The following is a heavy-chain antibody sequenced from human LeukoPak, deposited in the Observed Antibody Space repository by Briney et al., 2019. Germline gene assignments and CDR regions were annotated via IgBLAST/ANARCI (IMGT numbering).Heavy chain of an antibody. CDR2: IYYSGST. D-gene: IGHD3-22*01. J-gene: IGHJ5*02. V-gene: IGHV4-59*08. Sequence: KPSETLSLTCTVSGGSISSYYWRWIRQPPGKGLEWIGYIYYSGSTNYNPSLKSRVTISVDTSKNQFSLKLSSVTAADTAVYYCARSPRYYYDSSGYYNNWFDPWGQGTLVTVSS. CDR3: ARSPRYYYDSSGYYNNWFDP. CDR1: GGSISSYY.